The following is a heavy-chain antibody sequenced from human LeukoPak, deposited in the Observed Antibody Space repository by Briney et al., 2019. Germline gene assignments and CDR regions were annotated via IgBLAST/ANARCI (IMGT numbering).Heavy chain of an antibody. CDR1: GGSISSGGYS. D-gene: IGHD3-10*01. V-gene: IGHV4-31*11. J-gene: IGHJ4*02. CDR3: ARVRGSGPDY. Sequence: SETLSLTCAVSGGSISSGGYSWSWIRQHPGKGLEWIGYIYYSGSTYYNPSLKSRVTISVDTSKNQFSLKLSSVTAADTAVYYCARVRGSGPDYWGQGTLVTVSS. CDR2: IYYSGST.